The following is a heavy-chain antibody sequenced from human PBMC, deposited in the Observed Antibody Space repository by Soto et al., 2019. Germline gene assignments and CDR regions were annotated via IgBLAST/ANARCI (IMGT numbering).Heavy chain of an antibody. CDR3: ATGGDSSGSYFDY. Sequence: QVQLVESGGGVVQPGRSLRLSCAASGFTFSSYGMHWVRQAPGKGLEWVASVWYDGSNKYYVDSVKGRFIISRDNSKNTLYLQMNSIGAEDTAVYYCATGGDSSGSYFDYWGQGTLVSVSS. D-gene: IGHD3-22*01. CDR2: VWYDGSNK. V-gene: IGHV3-33*01. CDR1: GFTFSSYG. J-gene: IGHJ4*02.